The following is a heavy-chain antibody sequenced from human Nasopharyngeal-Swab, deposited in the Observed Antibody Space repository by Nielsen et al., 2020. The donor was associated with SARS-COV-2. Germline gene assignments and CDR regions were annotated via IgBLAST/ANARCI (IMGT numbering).Heavy chain of an antibody. J-gene: IGHJ5*02. D-gene: IGHD3-3*01. Sequence: SVKVSCKASGGTFSSYAISWVRQAPGQGLEWMGGIIPIFGTANYAQKFQGRVTITADESTSTAYMELSSLRSEDTAVYYRAARYYDFWSGETNWFDPWGQGTLVTVSS. CDR2: IIPIFGTA. CDR1: GGTFSSYA. CDR3: AARYYDFWSGETNWFDP. V-gene: IGHV1-69*13.